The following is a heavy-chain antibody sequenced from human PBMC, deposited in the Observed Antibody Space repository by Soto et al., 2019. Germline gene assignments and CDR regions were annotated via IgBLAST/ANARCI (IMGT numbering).Heavy chain of an antibody. CDR3: ATAATGYDYYESPRPFDY. CDR2: FDPEDGET. J-gene: IGHJ4*02. D-gene: IGHD3-22*01. Sequence: PVKVSCKVSGDTLTELSMHWVRQAPGKGLEWMGGFDPEDGETIYAQKFQGRVTMTEDTSTDTAYMELSSLRSEDTAVYYCATAATGYDYYESPRPFDYWGQGTLVTVSS. CDR1: GDTLTELS. V-gene: IGHV1-24*01.